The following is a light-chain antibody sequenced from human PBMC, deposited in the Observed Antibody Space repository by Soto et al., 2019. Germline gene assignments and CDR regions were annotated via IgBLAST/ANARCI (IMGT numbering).Light chain of an antibody. Sequence: DIVMTQSPDSLAVSLGERATINCKSSQSVLYSSNNKNYLAWYQQKPGKAPKLLIYDASSLQSGVPSRFSGSGSGTEFTLTISSLQPDDYATYYCQHYSGYSRTFGQGTKVDI. CDR3: QHYSGYSRT. J-gene: IGKJ1*01. CDR2: DAS. V-gene: IGKV4-1*01. CDR1: QSVLYSSNNKNY.